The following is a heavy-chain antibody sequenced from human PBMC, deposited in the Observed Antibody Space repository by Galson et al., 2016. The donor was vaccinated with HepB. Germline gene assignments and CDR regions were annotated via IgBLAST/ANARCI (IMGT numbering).Heavy chain of an antibody. J-gene: IGHJ6*02. CDR2: ISSSSSDS. Sequence: SLRLSCAASGFTFSTYSMTWVRQAPGKGLEWISYISSSSSDSFYADSVKGRFTIARDNAENSLYLKMSSLTDDDTAVYYCARGEIGTLPYYYFGMDVWGQGTSVTVSS. D-gene: IGHD1-1*01. V-gene: IGHV3-48*02. CDR3: ARGEIGTLPYYYFGMDV. CDR1: GFTFSTYS.